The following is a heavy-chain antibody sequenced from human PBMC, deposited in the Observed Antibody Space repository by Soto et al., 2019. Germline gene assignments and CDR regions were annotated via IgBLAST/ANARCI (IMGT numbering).Heavy chain of an antibody. CDR1: GFTFSSYA. D-gene: IGHD5-18*01. Sequence: QVQLVQSGGGVVQPGRSLRLSCAASGFTFSSYAMHWVRQPPGKGPEWVALIWYDGSTKYYADSVKGRFTISRDNSKNTLYLEMNSLRAVDTAVYYCARDPEADTAKSEVNKYFDPWGQGTLVTVSS. CDR3: ARDPEADTAKSEVNKYFDP. V-gene: IGHV3-33*01. J-gene: IGHJ5*02. CDR2: IWYDGSTK.